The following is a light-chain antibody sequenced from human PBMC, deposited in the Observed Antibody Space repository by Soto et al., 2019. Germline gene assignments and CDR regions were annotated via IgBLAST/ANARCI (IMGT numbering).Light chain of an antibody. CDR1: SSDVGSYNR. CDR2: EVS. CDR3: SSYTSSSTLVV. J-gene: IGLJ2*01. V-gene: IGLV2-18*02. Sequence: QSALTQPPSVSGSPGQSVTISCTGTSSDVGSYNRVSWYQQPPGTAPKLMIYEVSNRPSGVPDRFSGSESGNTASLTISGLQAEDEADYYCSSYTSSSTLVVFGGGTKLTVL.